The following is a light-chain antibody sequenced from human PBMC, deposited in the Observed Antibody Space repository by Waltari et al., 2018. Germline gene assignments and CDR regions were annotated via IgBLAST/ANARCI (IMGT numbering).Light chain of an antibody. CDR2: AVT. V-gene: IGLV2-14*03. CDR3: ASYTSSSNYV. J-gene: IGLJ1*01. Sequence: HSALTQPASVSGSPGQSITISCTGTRSDVGGYDFVFWYRQHPEKAPNLIIFAVTGRHAGMSAGCSGAKTGNTASLTIACLQSDDEADYYCASYTSSSNYVFGSGTTVTV. CDR1: RSDVGGYDF.